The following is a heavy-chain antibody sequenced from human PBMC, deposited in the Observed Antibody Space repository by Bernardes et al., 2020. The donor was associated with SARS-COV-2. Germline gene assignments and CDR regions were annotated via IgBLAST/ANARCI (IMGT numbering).Heavy chain of an antibody. D-gene: IGHD3-22*01. Sequence: SETLSLTCTVSDDSITKYYWSWIRQPAGKGLEWIGRLHAFGPTNSNPSLKSRVTLSVDTSKRQFSLKLTSVTAADTAIYYCATLHNYFDASGHQIVDYWGQGILVTVSA. V-gene: IGHV4-4*07. CDR2: LHAFGPT. CDR1: DDSITKYY. CDR3: ATLHNYFDASGHQIVDY. J-gene: IGHJ4*02.